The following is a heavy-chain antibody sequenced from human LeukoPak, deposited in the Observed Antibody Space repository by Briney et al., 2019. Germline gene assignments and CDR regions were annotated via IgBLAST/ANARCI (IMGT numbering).Heavy chain of an antibody. CDR2: ISGSGGST. D-gene: IGHD6-19*01. CDR1: GFTFSSYS. CDR3: AKQIAVAKTYFDY. J-gene: IGHJ4*01. V-gene: IGHV3-23*01. Sequence: GGSLRLSCAASGFTFSSYSMNWVRQAPGKGLEWVSAISGSGGSTYYADSVKGRFTISRDNSKNTLYLQMNSLRAEDTAVYYCAKQIAVAKTYFDYWGQEPWSPSPQ.